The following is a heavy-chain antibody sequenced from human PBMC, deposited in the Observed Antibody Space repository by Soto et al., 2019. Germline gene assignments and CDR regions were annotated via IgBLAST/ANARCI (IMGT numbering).Heavy chain of an antibody. CDR1: GFPFSDHD. Sequence: QVQLVESGGGLVKPGGSLRLSCASSGFPFSDHDVSWIRRSPGKGLEFLSYISPGTTYKNYADSVKGRFTISRDNAKSSLYLQLNGLRAEDTAVNFCSRGGGGGLFDLWGQGTFVTVSS. J-gene: IGHJ4*02. CDR3: SRGGGGGLFDL. D-gene: IGHD2-21*01. CDR2: ISPGTTYK. V-gene: IGHV3-11*06.